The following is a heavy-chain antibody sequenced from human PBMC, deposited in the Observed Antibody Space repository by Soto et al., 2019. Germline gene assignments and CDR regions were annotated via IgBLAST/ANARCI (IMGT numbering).Heavy chain of an antibody. CDR1: GFTCSSYD. J-gene: IGHJ3*01. Sequence: EVQLVESGGGLVQPGGSLRLSCAASGFTCSSYDIHWVRQATGKRLEWVSAIGTAGDRYYPGSVKGRFTISRENAKNSLYLQMNSLRAGDTAVYYCARGYCSGGSFSLNAFDFWGQGTMVTVSS. CDR3: ARGYCSGGSFSLNAFDF. V-gene: IGHV3-13*01. CDR2: IGTAGDR. D-gene: IGHD2-15*01.